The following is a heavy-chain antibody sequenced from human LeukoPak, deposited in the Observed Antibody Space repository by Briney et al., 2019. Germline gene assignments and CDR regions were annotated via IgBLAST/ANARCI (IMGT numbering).Heavy chain of an antibody. CDR2: IKEDGSVR. CDR1: AFIFSGHW. J-gene: IGHJ4*02. CDR3: AREGSRGNSQFDY. V-gene: IGHV3-7*01. D-gene: IGHD2/OR15-2a*01. Sequence: GGSLRLSCEGSAFIFSGHWMNWVRQTPGKGLEWVASIKEDGSVRQYVDSVKGRFSISRDNSKNTLYLQMNSLRAEDTAVYYCAREGSRGNSQFDYWGQGTLVTVSS.